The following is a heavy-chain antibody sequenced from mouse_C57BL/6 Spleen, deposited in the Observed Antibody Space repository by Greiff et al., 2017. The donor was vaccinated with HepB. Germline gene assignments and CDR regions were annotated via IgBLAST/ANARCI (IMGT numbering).Heavy chain of an antibody. CDR2: IDPNSGGT. V-gene: IGHV1-72*01. Sequence: QLQLKQPGAELVKPGASVKLSCTASGFTFPSYLMHWVMPRPGRGLEWIGRIDPNSGGTKYNEKFKSKATLTVDKPSSTAYMQLSSLTSEDTAVYYCAKGAYYSRPNLMDYWGQGTSVTVSS. D-gene: IGHD2-5*01. CDR1: GFTFPSYL. CDR3: AKGAYYSRPNLMDY. J-gene: IGHJ4*01.